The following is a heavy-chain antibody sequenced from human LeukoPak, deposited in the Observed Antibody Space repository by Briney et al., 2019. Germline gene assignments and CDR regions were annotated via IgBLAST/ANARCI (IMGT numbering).Heavy chain of an antibody. D-gene: IGHD2-15*01. V-gene: IGHV1-69*04. J-gene: IGHJ3*02. Sequence: SVKVSCKASGGTFSSYAISWVRQAPGQGLEWMGRIIPILGIANYAQKFQGRVTITADKSTSTAYMELSSLRSEDTAAYYCAIVVVAASEAFDIWGQGTMVTVSS. CDR1: GGTFSSYA. CDR2: IIPILGIA. CDR3: AIVVVAASEAFDI.